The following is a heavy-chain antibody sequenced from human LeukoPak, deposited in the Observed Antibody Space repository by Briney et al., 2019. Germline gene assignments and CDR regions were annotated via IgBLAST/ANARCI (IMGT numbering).Heavy chain of an antibody. CDR2: IWYDGSNK. J-gene: IGHJ4*02. V-gene: IGHV3-33*08. CDR1: GFTFSSYA. CDR3: ARDGGTTVVTPPPYYFDY. D-gene: IGHD4-23*01. Sequence: PGGSLRLSCAASGFTFSSYAMSWVRQAPGKGLEWVAVIWYDGSNKYYADSVKSRFTISRDNSKNTLYLQMNSLRAEDTAVYYCARDGGTTVVTPPPYYFDYWGQGTLVTVSS.